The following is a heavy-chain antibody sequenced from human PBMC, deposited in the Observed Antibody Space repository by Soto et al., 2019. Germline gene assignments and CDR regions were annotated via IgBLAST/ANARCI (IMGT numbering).Heavy chain of an antibody. J-gene: IGHJ6*02. CDR2: ISHDASIK. V-gene: IGHV3-30*18. D-gene: IGHD5-12*01. CDR3: AKSRIVATINFVYYGMDV. CDR1: GFSFSIYG. Sequence: QVQLVESGGGVVQPGRSLRLSCAASGFSFSIYGMHWVRQAPGKGLEWVALISHDASIKYYGESVKGRFTISRDNSKNTLSLQMNSLRVEDTAAYYCAKSRIVATINFVYYGMDVWGQGTTVTVSS.